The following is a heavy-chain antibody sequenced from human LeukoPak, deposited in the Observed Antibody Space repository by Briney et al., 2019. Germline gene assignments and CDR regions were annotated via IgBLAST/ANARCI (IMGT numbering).Heavy chain of an antibody. Sequence: GGSLRLSCAASGFSSSTYSINWVRQAPGKGLEWVSSISSSSSYMYYADSVKGRFTVSRDNAKNSLYLQMNSLRAEDTAVYYCARGAPYSSGWADAFDIWGKGTMVTVSS. CDR2: ISSSSSYM. D-gene: IGHD6-19*01. CDR1: GFSSSTYS. V-gene: IGHV3-21*01. CDR3: ARGAPYSSGWADAFDI. J-gene: IGHJ3*02.